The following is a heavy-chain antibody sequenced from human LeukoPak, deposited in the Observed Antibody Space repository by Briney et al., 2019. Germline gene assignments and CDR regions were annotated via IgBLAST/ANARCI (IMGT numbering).Heavy chain of an antibody. CDR3: ARHIVVVREYCYFGMDV. D-gene: IGHD2-15*01. CDR1: GYTFSNYG. CDR2: IHSNNGNT. V-gene: IGHV1-18*01. Sequence: ASVKVSCKASGYTFSNYGISWVRQAPGQGLEWIGWIHSNNGNTNYAQRLQGRATMTTDPSTSTAYMELRSLRSDDTAVYYCARHIVVVREYCYFGMDVWGQGTTVTVSS. J-gene: IGHJ6*01.